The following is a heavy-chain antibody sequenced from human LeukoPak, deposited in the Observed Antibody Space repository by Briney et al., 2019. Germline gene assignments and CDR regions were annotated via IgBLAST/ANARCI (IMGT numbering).Heavy chain of an antibody. Sequence: ASVKVSCKASGYIFTGHYMHWVRQAPGQGLEWMGWINPNSGGTNYAQKFQGRVTMTRDTSISTAYMELSGLRSDDTAVYYCARVQAITGTIGYYYYYMDVWGKGTTVTISS. CDR3: ARVQAITGTIGYYYYYMDV. CDR2: INPNSGGT. V-gene: IGHV1-2*02. CDR1: GYIFTGHY. D-gene: IGHD1-20*01. J-gene: IGHJ6*03.